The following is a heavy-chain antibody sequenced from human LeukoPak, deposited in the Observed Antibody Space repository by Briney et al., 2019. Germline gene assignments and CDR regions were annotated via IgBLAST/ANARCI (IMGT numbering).Heavy chain of an antibody. D-gene: IGHD3-22*01. J-gene: IGHJ5*02. CDR3: ARRLTMIVVVTGWFDP. Sequence: PETLSLTCAVSGGSVSSSNDYWGWIRQPPGKGLEWIGSMYYSGNTYYNPSLKSRVTISVDTSKNQFSLKLSSVTAADTAIYYCARRLTMIVVVTGWFDPWGQGTLVTVSS. CDR2: MYYSGNT. V-gene: IGHV4-39*01. CDR1: GGSVSSSNDY.